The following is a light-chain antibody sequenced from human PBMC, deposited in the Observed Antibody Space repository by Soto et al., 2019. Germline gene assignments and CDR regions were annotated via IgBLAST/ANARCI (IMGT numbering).Light chain of an antibody. CDR3: QQYGSLIT. CDR2: DSF. Sequence: PGTLSFSPGERSTLSCRASQSLSSSYLAWYQQKPGQAPRLLIYDSFNRATGIPDRFSGSGSGTDFTLTISRLEPEDSAVYYCQQYGSLITFGQGTRLEIK. V-gene: IGKV3-20*01. CDR1: QSLSSSY. J-gene: IGKJ5*01.